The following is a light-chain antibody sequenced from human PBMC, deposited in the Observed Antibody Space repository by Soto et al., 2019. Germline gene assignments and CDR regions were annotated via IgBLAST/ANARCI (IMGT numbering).Light chain of an antibody. Sequence: QSVLTQPPSASGTPGQRVTISCSGSDSNIGRHSVNWYQQLPGTAPKVLIYSNNQRPSGVPGRFSGSKSGTSASLAICGLQSEDEAEYYCSAWDGSLNGYVFGTGTKLTVL. J-gene: IGLJ1*01. CDR3: SAWDGSLNGYV. CDR1: DSNIGRHS. CDR2: SNN. V-gene: IGLV1-44*01.